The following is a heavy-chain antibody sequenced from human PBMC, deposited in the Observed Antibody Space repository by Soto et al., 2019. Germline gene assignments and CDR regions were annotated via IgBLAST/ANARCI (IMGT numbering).Heavy chain of an antibody. D-gene: IGHD6-13*01. CDR2: IYYSGST. CDR1: GGSISSYY. CDR3: ARDHGIAAAGRENYYYYGMDV. Sequence: KLSETLSLTCTVSGGSISSYYWSWIRQPPGKGLEWIGYIYYSGSTNYNPSLKSRVTISVDTSKNQFSLKLSSVTAADTAVYYCARDHGIAAAGRENYYYYGMDVWGQGTTVTVSS. V-gene: IGHV4-59*01. J-gene: IGHJ6*02.